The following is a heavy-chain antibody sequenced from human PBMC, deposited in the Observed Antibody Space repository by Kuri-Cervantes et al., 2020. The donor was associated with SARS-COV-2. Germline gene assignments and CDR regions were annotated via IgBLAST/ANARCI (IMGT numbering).Heavy chain of an antibody. V-gene: IGHV4-61*02. CDR1: GGSISSSSYY. CDR2: IYTSGST. J-gene: IGHJ4*02. CDR3: ARDGLSGYIVVVPAAFDY. D-gene: IGHD2-2*01. Sequence: SCTVSGGSISSSSYYWGWIRQPAGKGLEWIGRIYTSGSTNYNPSLKSRVTMSVDTSKNQFSLKPSSVTAADTAVYYCARDGLSGYIVVVPAAFDYWGQGTLVTVSS.